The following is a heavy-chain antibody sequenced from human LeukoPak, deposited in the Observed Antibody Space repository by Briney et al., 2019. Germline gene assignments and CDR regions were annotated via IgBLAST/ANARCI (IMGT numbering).Heavy chain of an antibody. CDR2: ISAYNGNT. D-gene: IGHD2-2*01. CDR3: ARGEYRFSYYYYYMDV. CDR1: GYTFTSYG. J-gene: IGHJ6*03. Sequence: ASVKVPCKASGYTFTSYGISWVRQAPGQGLEWMGWISAYNGNTNYAQKLQGRVTMTTDTSTSTAYMELRSLRSDDTAVYYCARGEYRFSYYYYYMDVWGKGTTVTVSS. V-gene: IGHV1-18*01.